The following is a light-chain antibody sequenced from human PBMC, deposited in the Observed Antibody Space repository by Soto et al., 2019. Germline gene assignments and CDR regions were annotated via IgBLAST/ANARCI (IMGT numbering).Light chain of an antibody. CDR2: STN. CDR3: VLYMGSGISV. V-gene: IGLV8-61*01. Sequence: QTVVTQEPSFSVSPGGTVTLTCGLSSGSVSTSYYPSWYQQTPCQSPRTLIYSTNTRSSGVPDRFSVSILGNKAALTITGAQADDESDYYCVLYMGSGISVFGGGTTLTVL. CDR1: SGSVSTSYY. J-gene: IGLJ2*01.